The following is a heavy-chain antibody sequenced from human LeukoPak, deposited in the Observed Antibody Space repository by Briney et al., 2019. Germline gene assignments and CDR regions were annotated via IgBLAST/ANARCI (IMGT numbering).Heavy chain of an antibody. Sequence: PSETLSLTCTVSGGSISSYYWSWIRQPPGKGLEWIGYIYYSGSTYYNPSLKSRVTISVDTSKNQFSLKLSSVTAADTAVYYCARLIIAVAGSGYYYYGMDVWGQGTTVTASS. D-gene: IGHD6-19*01. CDR1: GGSISSYY. V-gene: IGHV4-59*06. CDR3: ARLIIAVAGSGYYYYGMDV. CDR2: IYYSGST. J-gene: IGHJ6*02.